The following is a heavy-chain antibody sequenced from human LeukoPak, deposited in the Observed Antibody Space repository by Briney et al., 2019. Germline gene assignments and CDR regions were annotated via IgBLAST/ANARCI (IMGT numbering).Heavy chain of an antibody. CDR2: IYSGGTT. CDR1: GGFISSGSYY. CDR3: ARDRQLVPLDY. D-gene: IGHD6-13*01. J-gene: IGHJ4*02. V-gene: IGHV4-39*02. Sequence: SETLSLTCTVSGGFISSGSYYWGWIRQPPGKELEWIGTIYSGGTTYYNPSLKSRVTISVDTSKNQFSLKLSSVTAADTAVYYCARDRQLVPLDYWGQGTLVTVSS.